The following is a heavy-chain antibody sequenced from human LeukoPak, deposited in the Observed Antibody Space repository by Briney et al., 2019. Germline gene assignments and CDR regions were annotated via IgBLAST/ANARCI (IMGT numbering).Heavy chain of an antibody. Sequence: PGRSLGLSCAASGFTFSGSGMHWVRQAPGKGLEWVAIVWFDGSNKYYADSVKGRFTISRDNSKNTLYLQMNSLRAEDTAVYYCARDRGTTGATGWLFEYWGQGTLVTVSS. CDR3: ARDRGTTGATGWLFEY. D-gene: IGHD1-1*01. J-gene: IGHJ4*02. CDR1: GFTFSGSG. CDR2: VWFDGSNK. V-gene: IGHV3-33*01.